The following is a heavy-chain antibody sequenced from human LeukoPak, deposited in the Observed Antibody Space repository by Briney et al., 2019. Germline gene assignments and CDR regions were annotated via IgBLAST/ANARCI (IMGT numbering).Heavy chain of an antibody. Sequence: ASVKVSCKASGYTFTSLHMHWVRQAPGQGLEWMGVINPSSGSTSNAQKFQGRVTMTRDTSTSTVYMELSSLRSEDTAVYYCARDTASVWYSSGWYEYFQHWGQGTLVTVSS. CDR2: INPSSGST. J-gene: IGHJ1*01. D-gene: IGHD6-19*01. V-gene: IGHV1-46*01. CDR3: ARDTASVWYSSGWYEYFQH. CDR1: GYTFTSLH.